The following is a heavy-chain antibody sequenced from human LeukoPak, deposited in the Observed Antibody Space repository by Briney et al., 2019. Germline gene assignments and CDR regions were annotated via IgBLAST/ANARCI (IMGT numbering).Heavy chain of an antibody. J-gene: IGHJ5*02. Sequence: ASVKVSCKASGYTFTSYAMHWVRQAPGQRLEWMGWINAGNGNTKYSQKFQGRVTITRDTSASTAYMELSSLRSEDTAVYYCARWHRGAGSYDPWGQGTLVTVSS. D-gene: IGHD1-14*01. CDR1: GYTFTSYA. CDR3: ARWHRGAGSYDP. V-gene: IGHV1-3*01. CDR2: INAGNGNT.